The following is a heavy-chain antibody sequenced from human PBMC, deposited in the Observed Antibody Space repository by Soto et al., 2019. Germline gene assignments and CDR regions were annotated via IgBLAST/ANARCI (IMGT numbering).Heavy chain of an antibody. J-gene: IGHJ6*02. D-gene: IGHD3-22*01. CDR2: INPNSGGT. CDR1: GYTFTSYY. CDR3: ARERYYYDSSGSLLYYYYGMDV. Sequence: ASVKVSCKASGYTFTSYYMHWVRQAPGQGLEWMGWINPNSGGTNYAQKFQGWVTVTRDTSISTAYMELSRLRSDDTAVYYCARERYYYDSSGSLLYYYYGMDVWGQGTTVTVSS. V-gene: IGHV1-2*04.